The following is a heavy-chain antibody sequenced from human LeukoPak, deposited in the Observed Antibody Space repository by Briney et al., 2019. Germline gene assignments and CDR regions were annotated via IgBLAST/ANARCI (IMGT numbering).Heavy chain of an antibody. CDR3: ARPYSSSSAKLGY. CDR2: SNAGNGNT. V-gene: IGHV1-3*02. D-gene: IGHD6-6*01. J-gene: IGHJ4*02. CDR1: GYTFTSYA. Sequence: ASVKVSCKASGYTFTSYAMHWVRQAPGQRLEWMGWSNAGNGNTKYSQEFQGRVTITRDTSASTAYMELSSLRSEDMTVYYCARPYSSSSAKLGYWGQGTLVTVSS.